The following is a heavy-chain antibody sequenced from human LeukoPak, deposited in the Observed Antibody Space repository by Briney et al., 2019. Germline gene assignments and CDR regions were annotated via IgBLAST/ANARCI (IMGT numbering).Heavy chain of an antibody. CDR1: GYTFTSYD. D-gene: IGHD6-6*01. V-gene: IGHV1-8*01. Sequence: ASVKLSCNASGYTFTSYDINWVRQATGQGLEWMGWMNPNSGNTGCAQKFQGRVTMTRNTSISTAYMELSSLRSEDTAVYYCASYSSSSLYYYYGMGVWGQGTTVTVSS. J-gene: IGHJ6*02. CDR2: MNPNSGNT. CDR3: ASYSSSSLYYYYGMGV.